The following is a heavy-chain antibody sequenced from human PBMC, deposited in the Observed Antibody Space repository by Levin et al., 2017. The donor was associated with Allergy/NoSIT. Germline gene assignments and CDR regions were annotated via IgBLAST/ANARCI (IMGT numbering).Heavy chain of an antibody. CDR2: INAGNGNT. CDR3: ARDGRSGWYSYYDYGMDV. CDR1: GYTFTSYA. D-gene: IGHD6-19*01. Sequence: ASVKVSCKASGYTFTSYAMHWVRQAPGQRLEWMGWINAGNGNTKYSQKFQGRVTITRDTSASTAYMELSSLRSEDTAVYYCARDGRSGWYSYYDYGMDVWGQGTTVTVSS. J-gene: IGHJ6*02. V-gene: IGHV1-3*01.